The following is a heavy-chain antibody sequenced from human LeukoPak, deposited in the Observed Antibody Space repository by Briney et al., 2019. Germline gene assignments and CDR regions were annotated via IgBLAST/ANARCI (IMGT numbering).Heavy chain of an antibody. CDR2: IIPIFGTA. Sequence: ASVKVSCKASGGTFSSYAISWVRQAPGQGLEWMGGIIPIFGTANYAQKFQGRVTITTDESTSTAYMELSSLRSEDTAVYYCARERNPGGFYYDSSGFDYWGQGTLVTVSS. V-gene: IGHV1-69*05. J-gene: IGHJ4*02. CDR3: ARERNPGGFYYDSSGFDY. D-gene: IGHD3-22*01. CDR1: GGTFSSYA.